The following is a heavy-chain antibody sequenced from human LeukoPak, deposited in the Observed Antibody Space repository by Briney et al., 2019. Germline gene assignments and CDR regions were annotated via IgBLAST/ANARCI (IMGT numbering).Heavy chain of an antibody. CDR3: ARGKGPKRVIGTLGASMDV. CDR2: IYYSGST. J-gene: IGHJ6*02. V-gene: IGHV4-39*01. D-gene: IGHD3-10*01. Sequence: SETLSLTCTVSGGSISSSSYSWGWIRQPPGKGLEWIGSIYYSGSTYYNPSLKSRVTISVDTSKNQFSLKLSSVTAADTAVYYCARGKGPKRVIGTLGASMDVWGQGTTVTVSS. CDR1: GGSISSSSYS.